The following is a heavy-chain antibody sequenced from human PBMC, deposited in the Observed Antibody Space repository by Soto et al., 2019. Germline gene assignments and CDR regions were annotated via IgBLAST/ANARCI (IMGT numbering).Heavy chain of an antibody. Sequence: SDTLSLTCTVSGGSISNYYWSWIRQPPGKGLEWIGYIYYSGSTNYNPSLKSRVTISVDTSKNQFSLKLSSVTAADTAVYYCARRWGTTFDYWGQGTLVTVSS. CDR3: ARRWGTTFDY. D-gene: IGHD3-16*01. CDR1: GGSISNYY. V-gene: IGHV4-59*08. CDR2: IYYSGST. J-gene: IGHJ4*02.